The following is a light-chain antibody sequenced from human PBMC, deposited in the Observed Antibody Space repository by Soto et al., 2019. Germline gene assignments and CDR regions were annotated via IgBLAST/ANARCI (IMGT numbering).Light chain of an antibody. J-gene: IGKJ3*01. CDR3: QQYHSWPPIT. V-gene: IGKV3-15*01. Sequence: EIVMTQSPATLSVSPGERATLSCRASQSVRSNLAWYQQKPGQAPRLVIYGASTRATGIPARFSGSGSGTEFTLTISSLLSEDSALYYCQQYHSWPPITFGPGTKVDIK. CDR1: QSVRSN. CDR2: GAS.